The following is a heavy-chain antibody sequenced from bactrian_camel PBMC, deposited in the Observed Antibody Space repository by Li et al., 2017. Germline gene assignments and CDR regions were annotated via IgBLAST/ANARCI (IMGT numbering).Heavy chain of an antibody. CDR2: VYARGVRY. CDR1: GLPSHTLW. J-gene: IGHJ4*01. CDR3: APDSSPQMGCY. V-gene: IGHV3S1*01. Sequence: QVQLVESGGGSVQAGGSLRLTCETSGLPSHTLWMGWFRQAPGKEREGVAAVYARGVRYYYADSVQGRFTVSQDNSKTTTWLQMNNLKLDDTAMYYCAPDSSPQMGCYWTRGTQVTVS. D-gene: IGHD3*01.